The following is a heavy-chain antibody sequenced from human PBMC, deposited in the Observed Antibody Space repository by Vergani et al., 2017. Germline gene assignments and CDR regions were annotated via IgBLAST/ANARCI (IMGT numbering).Heavy chain of an antibody. CDR3: AGXVETSAYYGGGFYC. CDR1: GFTFSTYA. CDR2: INSDGGST. Sequence: EVQLLESGGGLVQPGGSFRLSCAASGFTFSTYAMTWVRQAPGKGLEWVSTINSDGGSTYYADSVKGRFTISRDNSKNTLSLQMISLTADDTAIYYCAGXVETSAYYGGGFYCWGQRILVTVSA. V-gene: IGHV3-23*01. D-gene: IGHD3-22*01. J-gene: IGHJ4*02.